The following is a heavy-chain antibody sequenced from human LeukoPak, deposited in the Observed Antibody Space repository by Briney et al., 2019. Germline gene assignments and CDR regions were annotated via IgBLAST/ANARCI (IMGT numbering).Heavy chain of an antibody. J-gene: IGHJ4*02. CDR2: MIPILGSS. CDR1: GCTFRNYA. Sequence: ASVKVSCKASGCTFRNYAVSWVRQAPGQGLEWMGGMIPILGSSTYAQKFQGRVTISTNEFTSAAYMELSSLTSEDTAMYYCATSRLRVLEWPKFLDCWGLGTLVTVSS. D-gene: IGHD3-3*01. V-gene: IGHV1-69*05. CDR3: ATSRLRVLEWPKFLDC.